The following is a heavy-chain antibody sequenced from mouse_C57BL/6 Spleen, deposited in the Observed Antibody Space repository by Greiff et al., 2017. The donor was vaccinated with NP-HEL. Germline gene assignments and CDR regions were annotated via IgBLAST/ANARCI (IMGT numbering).Heavy chain of an antibody. CDR1: GYTFTSYW. V-gene: IGHV1-53*01. CDR3: ARGGYDYDWFAY. D-gene: IGHD2-4*01. Sequence: QVQLQQPGTELVKPGASVKLSCKASGYTFTSYWMHWVKQRPGQGLEWIGNINPSNGGTNYNEKFKSKATLTVDKSSSTAYMQLSSLTSEDAAVYYCARGGYDYDWFAYWGQGTLVTVSA. CDR2: INPSNGGT. J-gene: IGHJ3*01.